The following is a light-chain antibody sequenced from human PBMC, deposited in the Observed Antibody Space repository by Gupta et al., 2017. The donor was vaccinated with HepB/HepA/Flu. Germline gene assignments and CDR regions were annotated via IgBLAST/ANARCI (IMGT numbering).Light chain of an antibody. V-gene: IGKV1-39*01. Sequence: DIQMTQSPSSLSASVGDRVTITCRASQRISSYLNWYQQKPGKAPKLLIYAASSLQSGVPSRFSGSGSGTDFTLTISRLQPEDFATYYCQQSDSTLITFGQGTRLEIK. CDR2: AAS. CDR1: QRISSY. CDR3: QQSDSTLIT. J-gene: IGKJ5*01.